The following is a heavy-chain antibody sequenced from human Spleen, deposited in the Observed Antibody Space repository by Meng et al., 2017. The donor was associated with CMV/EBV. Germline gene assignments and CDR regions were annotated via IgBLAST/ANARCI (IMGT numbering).Heavy chain of an antibody. J-gene: IGHJ4*02. Sequence: GESLKISCATSGFTFSSFSMYWVRQAPGKGLEWVSAISGSGGSTYYADSVKGRFTISRDNSKNTLYLQMNSLRAEDTAVYYCAKVLGYCSSTSCRPVFDYWGQGTLVTVSS. CDR3: AKVLGYCSSTSCRPVFDY. D-gene: IGHD2-2*01. CDR2: ISGSGGST. V-gene: IGHV3-23*01. CDR1: GFTFSSFS.